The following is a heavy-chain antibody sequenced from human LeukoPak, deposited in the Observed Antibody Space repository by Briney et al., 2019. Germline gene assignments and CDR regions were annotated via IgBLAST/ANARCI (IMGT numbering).Heavy chain of an antibody. J-gene: IGHJ6*03. D-gene: IGHD3-3*01. CDR3: ARGRTIFGVVIIPYYYYMDV. V-gene: IGHV4-59*01. CDR2: IYYSGST. CDR1: GGSISSYY. Sequence: SETLSLTCTVSGGSISSYYWSWIRQPPGRGLEGIGYIYYSGSTNFNRPLKSRVTISVDTSKNQFSLKLSSVTAADTAVYYCARGRTIFGVVIIPYYYYMDVWGKGTTVTVSS.